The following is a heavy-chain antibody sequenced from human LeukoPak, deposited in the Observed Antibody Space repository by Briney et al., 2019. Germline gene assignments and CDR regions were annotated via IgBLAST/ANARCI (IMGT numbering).Heavy chain of an antibody. Sequence: PGGSLRLSCAASGFTFSNAYMSWVRQAPGKGLEWLGRIKTKTDGGSIDCAAPVKGRFTISRDDSRNTLYLQMGSLKTEDTAFYYCTTGLYGSGPASWGQGTTVTVSS. V-gene: IGHV3-15*01. CDR2: IKTKTDGGSI. J-gene: IGHJ6*02. D-gene: IGHD3-10*01. CDR3: TTGLYGSGPAS. CDR1: GFTFSNAY.